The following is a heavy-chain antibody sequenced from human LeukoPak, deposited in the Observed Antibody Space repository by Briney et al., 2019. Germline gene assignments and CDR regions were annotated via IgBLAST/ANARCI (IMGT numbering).Heavy chain of an antibody. D-gene: IGHD6-19*01. Sequence: GSLRLSCAASGFTFSSYSMNWVRQAPGKGLEWVSSISSSSSYIYYADSVKGRFTISRDNAKNSLYLQMNSLRAEDTAVYFCAVHSSGYYYYYMDVWGKGTTVTVSS. CDR3: AVHSSGYYYYYMDV. J-gene: IGHJ6*03. CDR1: GFTFSSYS. V-gene: IGHV3-21*01. CDR2: ISSSSSYI.